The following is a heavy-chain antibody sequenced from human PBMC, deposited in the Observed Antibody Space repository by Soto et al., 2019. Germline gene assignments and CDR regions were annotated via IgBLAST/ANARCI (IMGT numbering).Heavy chain of an antibody. CDR1: GFTFSSYW. Sequence: EVQLVGSGGGLGQPGGSLRLSCVGSGFTFSSYWMHWVRQVPGKGPVWVSRINSDGSASSYADFVKGRFTVSRDNAKNTLYLEMNSLSAEDTAVYYCTSGGYSYGWGYWGQGTLVTVSS. D-gene: IGHD5-18*01. CDR3: TSGGYSYGWGY. V-gene: IGHV3-74*01. CDR2: INSDGSAS. J-gene: IGHJ4*02.